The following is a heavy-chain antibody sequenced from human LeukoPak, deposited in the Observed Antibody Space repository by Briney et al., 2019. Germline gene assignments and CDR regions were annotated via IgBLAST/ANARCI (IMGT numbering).Heavy chain of an antibody. CDR2: VYYNGSS. V-gene: IGHV4-59*01. CDR3: AGSINRGLFGY. CDR1: GGAIGFYY. Sequence: PSETLSLTCTVSGGAIGFYYWNWIRQPPGKGLEWIGCVYYNGSSNYNPSLKSRVTISVDTSKIQFSLKLSSVTAADTAVYYCAGSINRGLFGYWGQGSLVTVSS. D-gene: IGHD7-27*01. J-gene: IGHJ4*02.